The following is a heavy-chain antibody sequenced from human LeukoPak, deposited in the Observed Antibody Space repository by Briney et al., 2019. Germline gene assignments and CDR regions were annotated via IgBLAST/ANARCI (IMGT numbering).Heavy chain of an antibody. CDR2: MYPGDSGT. CDR3: ASGSGSGRYYSEDDY. J-gene: IGHJ4*02. D-gene: IGHD3-10*01. Sequence: GESLKISCQGSGYSFTRYWIGWVRQVPGKGLEWMGIMYPGDSGTRYSPAFQGQVTISADKSISTAYLQWSSLKASDTAMYYCASGSGSGRYYSEDDYWGQGTLVTVSS. V-gene: IGHV5-51*01. CDR1: GYSFTRYW.